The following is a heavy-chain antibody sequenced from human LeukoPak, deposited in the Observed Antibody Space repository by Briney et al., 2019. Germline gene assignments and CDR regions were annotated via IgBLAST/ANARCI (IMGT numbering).Heavy chain of an antibody. CDR2: IKQDGSEK. V-gene: IGHV3-7*01. D-gene: IGHD3-16*01. CDR3: ARGAEAWAFGYYYYYMDV. CDR1: GFTFSSYW. J-gene: IGHJ6*03. Sequence: GGSLRLSCAASGFTFSSYWMSWVRQAPGKGLEWVANIKQDGSEKYYVDSVKGRCTISRDNAKNSLYLQMNSLRAEDTAVYYCARGAEAWAFGYYYYYMDVWGKGTTVTLSS.